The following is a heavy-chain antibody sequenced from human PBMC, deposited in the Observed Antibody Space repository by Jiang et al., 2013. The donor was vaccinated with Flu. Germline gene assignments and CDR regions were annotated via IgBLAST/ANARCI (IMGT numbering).Heavy chain of an antibody. CDR1: GFTFSSYW. CDR3: AREDCSGGSCYPENYYYYYGMDV. Sequence: RLSCAASGFTFSSYWMSWVRQAPGKGLEWVANIKQDGSEKYYVDSVKGRFTISRDNAKNSLYLQMNSLRAEDTAVYYCAREDCSGGSCYPENYYYYYGMDVWGQGTTVTVSS. J-gene: IGHJ6*02. CDR2: IKQDGSEK. D-gene: IGHD2-15*01. V-gene: IGHV3-7*01.